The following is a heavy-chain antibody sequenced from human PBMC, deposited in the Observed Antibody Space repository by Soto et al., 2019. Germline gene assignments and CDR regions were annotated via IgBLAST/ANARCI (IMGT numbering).Heavy chain of an antibody. D-gene: IGHD2-15*01. Sequence: SETLSLTCTVSGGSISSYYWSWIRQPPGKGLEWIGYIYYSGSTNYNPSLKSRVTISVDTSKNQFSLKLSSVTAADTAVYYCTRRYGGTFDYWGQGTLVTVSS. V-gene: IGHV4-59*08. CDR1: GGSISSYY. CDR3: TRRYGGTFDY. CDR2: IYYSGST. J-gene: IGHJ4*02.